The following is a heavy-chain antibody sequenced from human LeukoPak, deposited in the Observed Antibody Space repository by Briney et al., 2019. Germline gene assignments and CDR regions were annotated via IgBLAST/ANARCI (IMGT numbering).Heavy chain of an antibody. V-gene: IGHV1-69*05. CDR1: GGTFSSYA. D-gene: IGHD3-10*01. J-gene: IGHJ3*02. Sequence: GASVKVSCKASGGTFSSYAISWVRQAPGQGLEWMGRIIPIFGTANYAQKFQGRVTITTDESTSTAYMELSSLRSEDTAVYYCAAYYYVSGSYYTEAFDIWGQGTMVTVSS. CDR2: IIPIFGTA. CDR3: AAYYYVSGSYYTEAFDI.